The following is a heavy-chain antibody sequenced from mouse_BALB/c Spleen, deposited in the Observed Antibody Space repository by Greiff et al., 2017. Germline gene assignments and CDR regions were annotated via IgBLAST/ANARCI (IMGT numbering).Heavy chain of an antibody. CDR1: GYSITSDYA. D-gene: IGHD2-4*01. CDR3: ARKDYGYAMDY. V-gene: IGHV3-2*02. J-gene: IGHJ4*01. Sequence: VQLQQSGPGLVKPSQSLSLTCTVTGYSITSDYAWNWIRQFPGNKLEWMGYISYSGSTSYNPSLKSRISITRDTSKNQFFLQLNSATTEDTATYYCARKDYGYAMDYWGQGTSVTVSS. CDR2: ISYSGST.